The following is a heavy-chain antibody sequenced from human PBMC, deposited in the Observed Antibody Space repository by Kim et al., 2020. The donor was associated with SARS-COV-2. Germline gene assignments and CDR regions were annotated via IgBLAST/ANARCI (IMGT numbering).Heavy chain of an antibody. CDR3: ARGIYISHCRYSYYYMD. J-gene: IGHJ6*03. CDR1: GITFSDYW. CDR2: INQDGSDT. Sequence: GGSLRLSCAASGITFSDYWMTWVRQAPGKGLEWVANINQDGSDTYHLDSEKGRFTISRDNAKNTLYLKVTSLRAEATAVYYCARGIYISHCRYSYYYMD. D-gene: IGHD3-9*01. V-gene: IGHV3-7*01.